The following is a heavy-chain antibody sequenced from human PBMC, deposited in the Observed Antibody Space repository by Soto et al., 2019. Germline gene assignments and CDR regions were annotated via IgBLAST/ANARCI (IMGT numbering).Heavy chain of an antibody. J-gene: IGHJ5*02. CDR1: GYSFTSYW. V-gene: IGHV5-10-1*01. CDR3: AYHYDSSGYYYDWFDP. D-gene: IGHD3-22*01. Sequence: PGESLKISCKGSGYSFTSYWISWVRQMPGKGLEWMGRIDPSDSYTNYSPSFQGHVTISADKSISTAYLQWSSLKASDTAMYYCAYHYDSSGYYYDWFDPWGRGTLVTVSS. CDR2: IDPSDSYT.